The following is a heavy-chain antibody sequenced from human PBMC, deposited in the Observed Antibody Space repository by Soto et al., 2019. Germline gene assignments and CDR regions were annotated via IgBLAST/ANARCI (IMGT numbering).Heavy chain of an antibody. CDR2: INPRSGGT. J-gene: IGHJ4*02. V-gene: IGHV1-2*02. CDR3: VRGGGVDVVTPTRVVFDY. D-gene: IGHD2-21*02. Sequence: QVQLVQSGAEVKKPGASVKVSGKASGYTFTGNYIHWVRQAPGQGPEWMAWINPRSGGTDYAQKFQGRVTITRDTSITTAYLDLSRLTSDDTAMYSCVRGGGVDVVTPTRVVFDYWGQGTLLTVSS. CDR1: GYTFTGNY.